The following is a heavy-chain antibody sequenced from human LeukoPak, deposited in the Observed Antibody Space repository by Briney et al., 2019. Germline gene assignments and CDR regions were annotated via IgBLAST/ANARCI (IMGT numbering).Heavy chain of an antibody. CDR2: IYYSGNT. D-gene: IGHD6-13*01. Sequence: SETLSLTCTVSGGSISSYYWSWIRQPPGKGLEWIGYIYYSGNTNYNPSLKTRVTISVDTSKNQFSLKLSSVTAADTAVYYCARAGSWKLNFDYWGQGTLVTVSS. CDR3: ARAGSWKLNFDY. CDR1: GGSISSYY. V-gene: IGHV4-59*01. J-gene: IGHJ4*02.